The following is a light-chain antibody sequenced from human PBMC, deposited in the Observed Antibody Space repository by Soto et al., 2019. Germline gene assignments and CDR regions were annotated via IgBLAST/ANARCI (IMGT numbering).Light chain of an antibody. J-gene: IGLJ2*01. CDR3: SSYTTSATLV. CDR2: EVS. CDR1: SSDIGGYNY. V-gene: IGLV2-14*01. Sequence: QSVLTQPASVSGSPGQSITISCTGTSSDIGGYNYVSWYQQHPGKAPKLMIYEVSNRPSGVSHRFSGSKSGSTASLTISGLQAEDEADYYCSSYTTSATLVFGVGTKLTVL.